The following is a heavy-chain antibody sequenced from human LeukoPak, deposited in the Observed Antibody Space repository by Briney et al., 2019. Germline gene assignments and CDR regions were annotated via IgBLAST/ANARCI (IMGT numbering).Heavy chain of an antibody. D-gene: IGHD2-21*01. Sequence: ASVKVSCEASGYTFTGYYMHWVRQAPGQGLEWMGWISPDSGDTNYAQKFQGRVTMTRDTSSSTAYMELSRLRSDDTAVYYCARAGGNMWSDYWGQGTLVTVSS. V-gene: IGHV1-2*02. CDR3: ARAGGNMWSDY. J-gene: IGHJ4*02. CDR1: GYTFTGYY. CDR2: ISPDSGDT.